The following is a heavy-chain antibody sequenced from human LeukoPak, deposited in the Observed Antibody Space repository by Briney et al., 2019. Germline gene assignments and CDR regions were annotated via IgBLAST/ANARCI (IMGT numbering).Heavy chain of an antibody. CDR3: ARESRDGYPYDY. CDR2: IYYSGST. CDR1: GGSISSYY. J-gene: IGHJ4*02. D-gene: IGHD5-24*01. V-gene: IGHV4-59*01. Sequence: SETLSLTCTVSGGSISSYYWSWIRQPPGKGLEWIGYIYYSGSTNYNPSLKSRVTISVDTSKNQFSLKLSSVTAADTAVYYCARESRDGYPYDYWGQGTLVTVSS.